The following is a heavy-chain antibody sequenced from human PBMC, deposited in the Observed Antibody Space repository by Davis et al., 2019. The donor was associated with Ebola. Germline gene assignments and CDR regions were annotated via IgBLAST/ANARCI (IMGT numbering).Heavy chain of an antibody. Sequence: GESLKISCAASGFTFTSAWMSWVRQAPGKGLEWVGRIRSKADGGTTDYAAPVKGRFTISRDDSENTLYLHMNTLKTEDTAVYYCATDIPTRPDKVDYWGQGTLVTVPS. CDR2: IRSKADGGTT. V-gene: IGHV3-15*01. J-gene: IGHJ4*02. CDR1: GFTFTSAW. D-gene: IGHD6-6*01. CDR3: ATDIPTRPDKVDY.